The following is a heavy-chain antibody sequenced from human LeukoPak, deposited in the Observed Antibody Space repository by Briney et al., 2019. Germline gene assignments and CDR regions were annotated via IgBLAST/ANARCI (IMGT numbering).Heavy chain of an antibody. CDR2: INHSGST. Sequence: SETLSLTCAVYGGSFSGYYWSWIRQPPGKGLEWIGEINHSGSTNYNPSLKSRVTISVDTSKIQFSLKLSSVTAADTAVYYCARSAYYYDSSGYYYWGQGTLVTVSS. J-gene: IGHJ4*02. D-gene: IGHD3-22*01. CDR1: GGSFSGYY. CDR3: ARSAYYYDSSGYYY. V-gene: IGHV4-34*01.